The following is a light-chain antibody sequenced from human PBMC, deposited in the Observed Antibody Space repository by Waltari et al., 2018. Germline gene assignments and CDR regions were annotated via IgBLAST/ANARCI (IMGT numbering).Light chain of an antibody. J-gene: IGLJ6*01. CDR2: GKN. V-gene: IGLV3-19*01. Sequence: SSELTQDPAVSVASGQTVRITCQGDSLRNYYASWYQQKPGQAPILVIYGKNNLPAGIPDRFSGSGSGNTASLTITGAQAEDEADYYCNCRDSSCNHHNVFGSGTKVTVL. CDR3: NCRDSSCNHHNV. CDR1: SLRNYY.